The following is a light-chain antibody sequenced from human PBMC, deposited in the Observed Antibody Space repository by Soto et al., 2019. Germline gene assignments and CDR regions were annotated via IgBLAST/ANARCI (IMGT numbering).Light chain of an antibody. V-gene: IGLV1-44*01. CDR1: ASNIGRDP. J-gene: IGLJ1*01. CDR2: ENN. Sequence: QSALTQPPSASGAPGQRVTISCSGSASNIGRDPVNWYQQVPGTAPKLLIYENNHRPSGVPDRFSGSKSGTSASLVISGLQPEDEAEYFCAGCGGSLKGFVSGTG. CDR3: AGCGGSLKGFV.